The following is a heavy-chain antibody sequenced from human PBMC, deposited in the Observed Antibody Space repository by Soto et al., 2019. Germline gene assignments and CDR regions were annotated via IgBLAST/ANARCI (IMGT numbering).Heavy chain of an antibody. CDR2: ISSSSSYT. CDR3: ARGTAKVDY. CDR1: GFTFSDFY. V-gene: IGHV3-11*05. J-gene: IGHJ4*02. D-gene: IGHD6-25*01. Sequence: QVQLVESGGGLVKPGGSLRLSCAASGFTFSDFYMSWIRQAPGKGLEWISYISSSSSYTNYADSVKGRFSISRDNAKNSLYLQMSSLRAEDTAVYYCARGTAKVDYWGQGTLVTVSS.